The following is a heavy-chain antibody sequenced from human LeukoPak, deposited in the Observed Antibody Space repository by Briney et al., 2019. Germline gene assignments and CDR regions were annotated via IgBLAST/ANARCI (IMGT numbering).Heavy chain of an antibody. CDR2: IWYDGSNK. D-gene: IGHD6-13*01. CDR3: ARDFVAAPTV. Sequence: PGGSLRLSCAASGFTFSSYGMHWVRQAPGKGLEWVALIWYDGSNKYYADSVKGRFTISRDNSKNTLYLQMHGLRAEDTAVYYCARDFVAAPTVWGQGTTVTVSS. J-gene: IGHJ6*02. CDR1: GFTFSSYG. V-gene: IGHV3-33*01.